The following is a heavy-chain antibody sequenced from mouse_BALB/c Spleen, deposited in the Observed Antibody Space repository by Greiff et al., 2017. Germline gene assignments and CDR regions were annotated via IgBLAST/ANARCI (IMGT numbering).Heavy chain of an antibody. Sequence: EVQLQESGAELVRSGASVKLSCTASGFNITDYYMHWVKQRPEQGLEWIGWIDPENGDTEYAPKFQGKATMTADTSSNTAYLQLSSLTSEDTAVYYCYYGNYGFAYWGQGTLVTVSA. V-gene: IGHV14-4*02. CDR3: YYGNYGFAY. CDR2: IDPENGDT. J-gene: IGHJ3*01. D-gene: IGHD2-1*01. CDR1: GFNITDYY.